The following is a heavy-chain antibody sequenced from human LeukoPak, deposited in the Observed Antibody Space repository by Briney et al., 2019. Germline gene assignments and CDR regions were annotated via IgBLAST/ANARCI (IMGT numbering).Heavy chain of an antibody. V-gene: IGHV4-59*08. CDR3: ARHFYSGITTIDY. D-gene: IGHD3-10*01. CDR2: IYYSGST. CDR1: GGSISSYY. J-gene: IGHJ4*02. Sequence: SETLSLTCTVSGGSISSYYWSWIRQPPGMGLEWIGYIYYSGSTNYNPSLKSRVTISVDASKNQFSLKLSSVTAADTAVYYCARHFYSGITTIDYWGQGTLVTVSS.